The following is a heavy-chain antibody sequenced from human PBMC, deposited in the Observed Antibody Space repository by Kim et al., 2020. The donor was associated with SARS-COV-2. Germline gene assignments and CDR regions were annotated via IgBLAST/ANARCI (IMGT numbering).Heavy chain of an antibody. CDR1: GFTFSSYA. D-gene: IGHD3-3*01. CDR2: ISGSGGST. Sequence: GGSLRLSCAASGFTFSSYAMSWVRQAPGKGLEWVSAISGSGGSTYYADSVKGRFTISRDNSKNTLYLQMNSLRAEDTAVYYCANSDFWSPIPLQSLDYWGQGTLVTVSS. J-gene: IGHJ4*02. CDR3: ANSDFWSPIPLQSLDY. V-gene: IGHV3-23*01.